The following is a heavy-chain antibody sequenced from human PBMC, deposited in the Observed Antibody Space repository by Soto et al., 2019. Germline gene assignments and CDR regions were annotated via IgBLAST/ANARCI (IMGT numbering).Heavy chain of an antibody. V-gene: IGHV3-13*01. D-gene: IGHD3-3*01. CDR2: IGTAGDT. J-gene: IGHJ4*02. CDR1: GFTFSSYD. CDR3: ARASGGGYYRPLDY. Sequence: GGSLRLSCAASGFTFSSYDMHWVRQATGKGLEWVSAIGTAGDTYYPGSVKGRFTISRENAKNSLYLQMNSLRAGDTAVYYCARASGGGYYRPLDYWGQGTMVTVSS.